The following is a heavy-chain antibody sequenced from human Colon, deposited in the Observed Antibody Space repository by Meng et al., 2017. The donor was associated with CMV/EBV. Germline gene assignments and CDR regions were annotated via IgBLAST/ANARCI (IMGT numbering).Heavy chain of an antibody. J-gene: IGHJ5*02. D-gene: IGHD1-26*01. V-gene: IGHV3-33*06. Sequence: FPFNKYGSHWVRQAPRKGLEWVAVIWFDGSNKLYGNSVKGRFTISRDNSKNMLYLEMNSLRAEDTAVYYCAKDRGAIAGATTSWFDPWGQGTLVTVSS. CDR1: FPFNKYG. CDR2: IWFDGSNK. CDR3: AKDRGAIAGATTSWFDP.